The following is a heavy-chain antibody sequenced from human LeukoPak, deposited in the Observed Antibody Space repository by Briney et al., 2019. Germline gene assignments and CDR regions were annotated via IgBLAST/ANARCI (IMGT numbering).Heavy chain of an antibody. CDR1: GFTFSSYA. J-gene: IGHJ4*02. V-gene: IGHV3-23*01. D-gene: IGHD6-6*01. Sequence: PGGSLRLSCAASGFTFSSYAMSWVRQAPGKGLEWVSAISGSGGSTYYADSVKGRFTISRDNSKNTLYLQMNSLRTEDTAMYYCEGERHSMSSDDFWGQGTLVTVSS. CDR2: ISGSGGST. CDR3: EGERHSMSSDDF.